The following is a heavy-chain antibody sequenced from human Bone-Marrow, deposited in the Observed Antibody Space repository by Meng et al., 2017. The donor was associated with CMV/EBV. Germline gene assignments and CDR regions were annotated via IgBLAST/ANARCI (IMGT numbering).Heavy chain of an antibody. V-gene: IGHV3-48*04. D-gene: IGHD5-12*01. Sequence: GGSLRLSCAASGFTFSSYSMNWVRQAPGKGLEWLSYISSGGATMHYADSVKGRFTISRDNAKDSLYLQMNGLTADDTAVYFCARDATLRSGHVYFDSWGLGTLVTVSS. CDR2: ISSGGATM. J-gene: IGHJ4*02. CDR3: ARDATLRSGHVYFDS. CDR1: GFTFSSYS.